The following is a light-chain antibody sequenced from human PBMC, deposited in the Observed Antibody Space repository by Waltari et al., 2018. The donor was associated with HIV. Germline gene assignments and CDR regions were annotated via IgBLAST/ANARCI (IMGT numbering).Light chain of an antibody. Sequence: IVMTQSPATLSVSAGERATLSCRASQNIGGNLDWYPQRHGQPPRPLVYGASSREPGIPARFSGRGSGTEFTLTISSLESDDSAVYYCQQYLDWPPWTFGQGTKV. CDR2: GAS. CDR3: QQYLDWPPWT. CDR1: QNIGGN. V-gene: IGKV3D-15*01. J-gene: IGKJ1*01.